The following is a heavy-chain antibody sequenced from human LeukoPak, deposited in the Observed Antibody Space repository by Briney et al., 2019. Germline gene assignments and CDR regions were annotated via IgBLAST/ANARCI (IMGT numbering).Heavy chain of an antibody. V-gene: IGHV3-49*04. J-gene: IGHJ4*02. CDR2: IRSKAYGGTT. CDR1: GFTFGDYA. Sequence: PGGSLRLSCTASGFTFGDYAMSWVRQAPGKGLEWVGFIRSKAYGGTTEYAASVKGRFTISRDDSKSIAYLQMNSLKTEDTAVYYCTRDDPRASIIPAAADYWGQGTLVTVSS. D-gene: IGHD2-2*01. CDR3: TRDDPRASIIPAAADY.